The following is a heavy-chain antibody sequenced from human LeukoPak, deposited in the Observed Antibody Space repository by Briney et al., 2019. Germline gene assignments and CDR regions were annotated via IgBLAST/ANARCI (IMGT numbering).Heavy chain of an antibody. V-gene: IGHV3-7*01. CDR3: AREKLDSRGYVDY. CDR2: IKQDGTDK. Sequence: PGGSLRLSCAASGFTFSRYWMSWVRQAPGKGLDWVANIKQDGTDKYYVDSVKGRFTISRDNAKNSLYLQMNSLRAEDTAVYYCAREKLDSRGYVDYWGQGTLVTVSS. D-gene: IGHD3-22*01. J-gene: IGHJ4*02. CDR1: GFTFSRYW.